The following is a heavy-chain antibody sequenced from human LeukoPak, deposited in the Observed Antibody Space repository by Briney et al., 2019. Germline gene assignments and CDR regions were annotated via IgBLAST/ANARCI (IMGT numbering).Heavy chain of an antibody. Sequence: GGSLRLSCVASGFTFDDYGMTWVRQPPGKGLEWVSSINWNGGSTGYADSVMGRFTISRDNAKNSLYLQMNSLTAEDTALYFCARDDGSGSGEYWGQGTLVTVSS. D-gene: IGHD3-10*01. V-gene: IGHV3-20*04. J-gene: IGHJ4*02. CDR2: INWNGGST. CDR3: ARDDGSGSGEY. CDR1: GFTFDDYG.